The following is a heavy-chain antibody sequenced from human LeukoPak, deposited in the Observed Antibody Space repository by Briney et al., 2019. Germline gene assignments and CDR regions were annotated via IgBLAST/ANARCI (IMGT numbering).Heavy chain of an antibody. D-gene: IGHD6-19*01. CDR1: GFTFSSYG. Sequence: PGGSLRLSCAAPGFTFSSYGMHWVRQAPGKGQEWVALISYDGTNKYYADSVKGRFTISGDNSKNTLYLQINSLRAEDTAVYYCATDYARKAIVAGTLDFWGQGTLVTVSS. V-gene: IGHV3-30*03. CDR3: ATDYARKAIVAGTLDF. CDR2: ISYDGTNK. J-gene: IGHJ4*02.